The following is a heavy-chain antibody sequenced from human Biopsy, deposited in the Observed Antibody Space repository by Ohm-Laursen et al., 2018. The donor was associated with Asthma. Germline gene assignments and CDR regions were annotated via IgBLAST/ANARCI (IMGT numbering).Heavy chain of an antibody. V-gene: IGHV4-31*03. J-gene: IGHJ4*02. D-gene: IGHD3-22*01. CDR3: ARIPRRSGSYFVDY. CDR1: GDSITSGGCC. Sequence: TLSLTCTVSGDSITSGGCCWNWIRQHPGKGLEWIGYIHHSGTSYFNPSLKSRVSFSRDTSKNQFSLRRGSVTAADTAMYYCARIPRRSGSYFVDYWGQGTLVTVSS. CDR2: IHHSGTS.